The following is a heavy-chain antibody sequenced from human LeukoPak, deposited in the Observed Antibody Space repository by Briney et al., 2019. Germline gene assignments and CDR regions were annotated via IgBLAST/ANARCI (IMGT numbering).Heavy chain of an antibody. CDR3: ARALLVRGVIVPDY. D-gene: IGHD3-10*01. Sequence: GGSLRLSCAASGFTFSSYSMNWVRQAPGKGLEWVSSISSSSSYIYYADSVKGRFTISRDNAKNSLYLQMNGLRAEDTAVYYCARALLVRGVIVPDYWGQGTLVTVSS. CDR1: GFTFSSYS. J-gene: IGHJ4*02. V-gene: IGHV3-21*01. CDR2: ISSSSSYI.